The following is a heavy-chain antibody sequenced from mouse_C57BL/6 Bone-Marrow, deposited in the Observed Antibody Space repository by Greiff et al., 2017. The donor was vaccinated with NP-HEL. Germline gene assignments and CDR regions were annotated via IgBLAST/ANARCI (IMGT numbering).Heavy chain of an antibody. D-gene: IGHD3-2*02. Sequence: EVKVEESGEGLVKPGGSLKLSCAASGFTFSSYAMSWVRQTPEKRLEWVAYISSGGDYIYYADTVKGRFTISRDNARNTLYLQMSSLKSEDTAMYYCTRGQLRLFYYFDYWGQGTTLTVSS. V-gene: IGHV5S21*01. J-gene: IGHJ2*01. CDR1: GFTFSSYA. CDR2: ISSGGDYI. CDR3: TRGQLRLFYYFDY.